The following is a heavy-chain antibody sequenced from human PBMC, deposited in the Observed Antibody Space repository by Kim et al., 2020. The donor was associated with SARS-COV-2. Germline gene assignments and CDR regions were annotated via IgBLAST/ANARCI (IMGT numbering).Heavy chain of an antibody. J-gene: IGHJ4*02. CDR3: ARAQELDY. D-gene: IGHD1-7*01. CDR2: NGNT. Sequence: NGNTNYSPRVQGRVTFTRDTSATTAYMELSRLTSEDTAVYYCARAQELDYWGQGTLVIVSS. V-gene: IGHV1-3*01.